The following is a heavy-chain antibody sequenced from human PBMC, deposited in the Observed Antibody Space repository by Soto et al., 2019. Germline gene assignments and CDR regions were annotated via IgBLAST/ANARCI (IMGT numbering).Heavy chain of an antibody. CDR3: ASSEDVDIVVTGDFGY. Sequence: QVQLVQSGAEVKKPGSSVKVSCKASGGTFSSYAISWVRQAPGQGLEWMGGIIPIFGTANYAQKFQGRVTITADESTSTAYMELSSLRSEYTAVYYCASSEDVDIVVTGDFGYWGQGTLVTVSS. J-gene: IGHJ4*02. CDR1: GGTFSSYA. D-gene: IGHD5-12*01. CDR2: IIPIFGTA. V-gene: IGHV1-69*01.